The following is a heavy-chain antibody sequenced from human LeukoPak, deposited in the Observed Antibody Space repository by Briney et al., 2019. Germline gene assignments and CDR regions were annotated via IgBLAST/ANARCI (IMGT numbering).Heavy chain of an antibody. CDR1: GGSVSSGSYY. D-gene: IGHD5-12*01. V-gene: IGHV4-61*01. J-gene: IGHJ4*02. Sequence: SETLSLTCTVSGGSVSSGSYYWSWIRQPPGKGLEWIGYIYYSGGTNYNPSLKSRVTMSVDTSRNQFSLKLYSVTAADTAVYYCAREDSGYGTYDYWGQGTLVTVSS. CDR2: IYYSGGT. CDR3: AREDSGYGTYDY.